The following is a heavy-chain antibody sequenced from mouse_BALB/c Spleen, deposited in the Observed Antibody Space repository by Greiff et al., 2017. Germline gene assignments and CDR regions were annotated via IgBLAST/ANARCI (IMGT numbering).Heavy chain of an antibody. CDR3: ARDRDDDHAMDY. D-gene: IGHD2-4*01. CDR2: IRNKANGYTT. Sequence: DVKLVESGGGLVQPGGSLRLSCATSGFTFTDYYMSWVRQPPGQALEWLGFIRNKANGYTTEYSASVKGRFTISRDNSQSILYLQMNTLRAEDSATYYCARDRDDDHAMDYWGQGTSVTVSS. CDR1: GFTFTDYY. J-gene: IGHJ4*01. V-gene: IGHV7-3*02.